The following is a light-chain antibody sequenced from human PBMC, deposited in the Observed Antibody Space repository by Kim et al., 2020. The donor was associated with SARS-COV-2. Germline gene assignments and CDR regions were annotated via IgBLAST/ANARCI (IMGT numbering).Light chain of an antibody. V-gene: IGKV1-5*03. CDR1: QSISIW. CDR3: QQYNIGWT. Sequence: SASVGDRVTITCRASQSISIWLAWYQQKPGKAPNLLIYKASSLESGVPSRFSGSGSRTEFTLTISSLQPDDFATYYCQQYNIGWTFGQGTKVDIK. J-gene: IGKJ1*01. CDR2: KAS.